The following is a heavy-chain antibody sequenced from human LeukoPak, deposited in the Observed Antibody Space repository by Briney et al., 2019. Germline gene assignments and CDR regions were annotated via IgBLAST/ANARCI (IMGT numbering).Heavy chain of an antibody. D-gene: IGHD3-16*02. CDR1: GGPISSYH. CDR3: ARHSLKLVDADFDY. V-gene: IGHV4-59*08. J-gene: IGHJ4*02. Sequence: SETLSLTCSVSGGPISSYHWSWIRQPPGKGLEWIGYIYYGGRTNYNPSLKSRVTISVDTSKNQFSLTVSSVTAADTAIYYCARHSLKLVDADFDYWGQGTLVTVSS. CDR2: IYYGGRT.